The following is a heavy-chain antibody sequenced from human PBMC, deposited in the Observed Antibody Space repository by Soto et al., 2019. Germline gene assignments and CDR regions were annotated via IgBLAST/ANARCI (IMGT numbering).Heavy chain of an antibody. Sequence: HSQTLSLTCVISGDSVSSSSVAWNWVKQSPSRGLEWLGRTYYRSRWYSDFAVSVRGRIVINADTSKNQFSLQLNSVTPEDTAVYFCARSEEDSDYYYYGLDVWGQGTTVTVSS. J-gene: IGHJ6*02. V-gene: IGHV6-1*01. CDR2: TYYRSRWYS. CDR1: GDSVSSSSVA. D-gene: IGHD2-15*01. CDR3: ARSEEDSDYYYYGLDV.